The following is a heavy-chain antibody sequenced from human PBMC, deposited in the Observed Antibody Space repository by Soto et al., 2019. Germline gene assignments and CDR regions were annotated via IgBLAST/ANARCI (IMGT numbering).Heavy chain of an antibody. V-gene: IGHV3-48*03. CDR2: ISSSGTTI. CDR1: EFTFSSYE. J-gene: IGHJ4*02. D-gene: IGHD6-13*01. CDR3: VRFGGAAAGPGDY. Sequence: QPGGSLRLSCVASEFTFSSYEMNWVRQAPGKGLEWVSYISSSGTTIYYTDSVKGRFTISRDNAKKSLYLQMNSLRAEDTAVYYCVRFGGAAAGPGDYWGQGTLVTVS.